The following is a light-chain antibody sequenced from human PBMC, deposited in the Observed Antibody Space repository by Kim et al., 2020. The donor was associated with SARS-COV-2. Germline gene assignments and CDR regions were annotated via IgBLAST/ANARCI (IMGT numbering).Light chain of an antibody. Sequence: DIQMTQSPSTLSASVGDRVTITCRASQSIDTWLAWYQQKPGKAPNLLIYKASTLQSGVPSRFSGSGSGTEFTLTISSLQPDDFATSYCQQFNTDSAVTFGGGTKVDIK. J-gene: IGKJ4*01. CDR2: KAS. CDR3: QQFNTDSAVT. V-gene: IGKV1-5*03. CDR1: QSIDTW.